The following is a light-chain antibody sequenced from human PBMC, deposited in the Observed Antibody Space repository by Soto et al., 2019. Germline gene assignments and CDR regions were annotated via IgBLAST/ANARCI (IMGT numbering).Light chain of an antibody. CDR1: QGISSY. CDR2: AAS. Sequence: AIRMTQSPSSLSASTGDRVTITCRANQGISSYLAWYQQKPGKAPKLLIYAASTLQSGVPSRFSGSGSGTDFTLTISCLPSEDFAPYYCQQYNTYPWTFGQGTKVDIK. CDR3: QQYNTYPWT. J-gene: IGKJ1*01. V-gene: IGKV1-8*01.